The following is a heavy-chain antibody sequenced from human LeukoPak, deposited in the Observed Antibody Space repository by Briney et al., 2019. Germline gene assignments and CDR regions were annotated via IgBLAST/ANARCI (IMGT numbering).Heavy chain of an antibody. CDR3: ARHWGTRGSQLFDY. CDR2: IYYSGST. Sequence: NPSETLSLTCTVSGGSISSSSYYWGWIRQPPGKGLEWIGSIYYSGSTYYNPSLKSRVTISVDTSKNQFSLKLSSVTAADTAVYYCARHWGTRGSQLFDYWGQGTLVTVSS. V-gene: IGHV4-39*01. D-gene: IGHD1-7*01. J-gene: IGHJ4*02. CDR1: GGSISSSSYY.